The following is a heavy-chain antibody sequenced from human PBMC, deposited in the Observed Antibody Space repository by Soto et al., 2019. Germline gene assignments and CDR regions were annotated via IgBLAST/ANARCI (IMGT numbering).Heavy chain of an antibody. Sequence: EVQLVESGGGLVQPGGSLRLSCAASGFTFSSYWMSWVRQAPGKGLEWVANIKQDGSEKYYVDSVMGGFTISRDNAKNSLHLQMNSLRAEDTAVYYCARVEHEYYDFWSGYSWFDPWGQGTLVTVAS. CDR2: IKQDGSEK. CDR3: ARVEHEYYDFWSGYSWFDP. D-gene: IGHD3-3*01. J-gene: IGHJ5*02. V-gene: IGHV3-7*01. CDR1: GFTFSSYW.